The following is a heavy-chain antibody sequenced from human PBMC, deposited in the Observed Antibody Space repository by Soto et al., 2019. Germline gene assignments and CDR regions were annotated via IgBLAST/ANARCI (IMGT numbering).Heavy chain of an antibody. CDR2: ISADGAGT. Sequence: GESLKISCAASGFTFNTYAMNWVRQAPGKGLEWVSAISADGAGTYYADSVKGRFTISRDNSKNTLSLQMNSLRAEDTAIFYCARISSSSCTDYWGQGTLVTVSS. CDR1: GFTFNTYA. J-gene: IGHJ4*02. CDR3: ARISSSSCTDY. V-gene: IGHV3-23*01. D-gene: IGHD6-13*01.